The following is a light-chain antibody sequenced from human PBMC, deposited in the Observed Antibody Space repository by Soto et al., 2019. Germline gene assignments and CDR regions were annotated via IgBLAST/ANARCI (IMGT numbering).Light chain of an antibody. J-gene: IGLJ2*01. Sequence: QSVLTQPASVSGSPGQSIKISCTGTRSDIGAYNFVSWYQQHPGKAPKLMLYDVNIRPSGVSNRFSGSKSGNTASLTISGLQAEDEADYYCTSWTTSTTIIVVGGTKVTVL. V-gene: IGLV2-14*03. CDR2: DVN. CDR1: RSDIGAYNF. CDR3: TSWTTSTTII.